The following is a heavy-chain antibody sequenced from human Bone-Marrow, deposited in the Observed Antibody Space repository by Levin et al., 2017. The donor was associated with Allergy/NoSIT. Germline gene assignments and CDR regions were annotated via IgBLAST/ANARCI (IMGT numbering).Heavy chain of an antibody. CDR1: GGSFSGYY. Sequence: SETLSLTCAVYGGSFSGYYWSWIRQPPGKGLEWIGEINHSGSTNYNPSLKSRVTISVDTSKNQFSLKLSSVTAADTAVYYCARGLFYDFWSGYTSYYYYYMDVWGKGTTVTVSS. CDR3: ARGLFYDFWSGYTSYYYYYMDV. J-gene: IGHJ6*03. CDR2: INHSGST. V-gene: IGHV4-34*01. D-gene: IGHD3-3*01.